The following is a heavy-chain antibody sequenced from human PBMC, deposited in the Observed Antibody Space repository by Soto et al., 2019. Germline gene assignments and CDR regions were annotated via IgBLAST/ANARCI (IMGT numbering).Heavy chain of an antibody. Sequence: SETLSLTCTVSGGSISSSSYYWGWIRQPPGKGLEWIGSIYYSGSTYYNPSLKSRVTISVDTSKNQFSLKLSSVTAADTAVYYCARCVVDALENDYWGQGTLVTVSS. CDR1: GGSISSSSYY. CDR2: IYYSGST. CDR3: ARCVVDALENDY. D-gene: IGHD2-2*01. J-gene: IGHJ4*02. V-gene: IGHV4-39*01.